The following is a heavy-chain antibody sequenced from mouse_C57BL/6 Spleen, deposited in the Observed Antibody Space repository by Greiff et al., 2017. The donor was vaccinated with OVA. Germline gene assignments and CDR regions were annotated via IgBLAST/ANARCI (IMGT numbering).Heavy chain of an antibody. Sequence: VKLQQPGAELVKPGASVKMSCKASGYTFTSYWITWVKQRPGQGLEWIGDIYPGSGSTNYNEKLKSKATLTVDTSSSTAYMQLSSLTSEDSAVYYCAREGYYYGSHWYFDVWGTGTTVTVSS. CDR3: AREGYYYGSHWYFDV. V-gene: IGHV1-55*01. CDR1: GYTFTSYW. CDR2: IYPGSGST. J-gene: IGHJ1*03. D-gene: IGHD1-1*01.